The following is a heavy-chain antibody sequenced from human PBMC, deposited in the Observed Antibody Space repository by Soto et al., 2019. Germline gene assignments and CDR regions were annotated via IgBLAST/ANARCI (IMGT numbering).Heavy chain of an antibody. D-gene: IGHD6-13*01. J-gene: IGHJ6*02. CDR1: GGTLSSYA. CDR3: ARARAAAGHYYYGMDV. Sequence: ASVKVSCKASGGTLSSYAISWVRQAPGQGLEWMGGIIPIFGTANYAQKFQGRVTITADESTSTAYMELSSLRSEDTAVYYCARARAAAGHYYYGMDVWGQGTTVTVSS. V-gene: IGHV1-69*13. CDR2: IIPIFGTA.